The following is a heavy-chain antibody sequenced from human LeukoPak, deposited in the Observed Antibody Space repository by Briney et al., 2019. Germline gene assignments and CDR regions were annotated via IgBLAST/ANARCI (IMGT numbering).Heavy chain of an antibody. CDR1: GYTFTSYY. V-gene: IGHV1-46*01. Sequence: ASVTVSCTASGYTFTSYYIHWVRQAPGQGLEWMGLIKPSGGTTIYAQKFQVRVTMTRDMSTSTVYMELSSLRSEDTAVYYCARGIDYSSLDYWGQGTLVTVSS. D-gene: IGHD2-15*01. CDR3: ARGIDYSSLDY. CDR2: IKPSGGTT. J-gene: IGHJ4*02.